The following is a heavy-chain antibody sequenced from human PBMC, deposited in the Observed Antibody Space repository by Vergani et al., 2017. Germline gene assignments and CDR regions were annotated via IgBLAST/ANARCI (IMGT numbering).Heavy chain of an antibody. V-gene: IGHV2-5*01. D-gene: IGHD6-13*01. CDR3: AHRREQLVDPDAFDI. J-gene: IGHJ3*02. CDR1: GFSLSTSGVG. Sequence: QITLKESGPTLVKPTQTLTLTCTFSGFSLSTSGVGVGWIRQPPGKALEWLALIYWNDDKRYSPSLKSRLTITKDTSKNQVVLTMTNMDPVDTATYYCAHRREQLVDPDAFDIWGQGTMVTVSS. CDR2: IYWNDDK.